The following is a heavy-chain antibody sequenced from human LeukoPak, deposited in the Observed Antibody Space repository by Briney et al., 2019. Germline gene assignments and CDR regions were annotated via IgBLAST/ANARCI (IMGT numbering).Heavy chain of an antibody. CDR2: MYSGGDT. J-gene: IGHJ3*01. Sequence: QPGGSLRLSCAASGFTVSSNHMSWVRQAPGKGLECVSVMYSGGDTYYADSVKGRFTISRDNSKNSLYLQMNSLRTEDTAVYYCAKANPLIVGARAGGPINFWGQGTMVTVSS. D-gene: IGHD1-26*01. CDR3: AKANPLIVGARAGGPINF. V-gene: IGHV3-53*05. CDR1: GFTVSSNH.